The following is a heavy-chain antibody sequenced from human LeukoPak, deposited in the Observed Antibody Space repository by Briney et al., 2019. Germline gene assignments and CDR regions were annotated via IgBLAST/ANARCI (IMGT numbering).Heavy chain of an antibody. J-gene: IGHJ6*03. CDR1: GGSISSHY. Sequence: SETLSLTCTVSGGSISSHYWSWIRHPPGKGLEWIGYVSDSGGTNYNPSLKSRVTVSVDTSKDQFSLKLTSVTAADTAVYYCARTGSSWPLYYYYYMDVWGKGTTVTVSS. CDR3: ARTGSSWPLYYYYYMDV. D-gene: IGHD6-13*01. CDR2: VSDSGGT. V-gene: IGHV4-59*11.